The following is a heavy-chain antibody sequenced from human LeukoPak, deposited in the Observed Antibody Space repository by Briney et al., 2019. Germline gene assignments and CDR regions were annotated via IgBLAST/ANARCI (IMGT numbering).Heavy chain of an antibody. CDR3: ARESITMIVVPTFVDY. D-gene: IGHD3-22*01. CDR2: IYYSGST. V-gene: IGHV4-39*07. J-gene: IGHJ4*02. Sequence: SETLSLTCTVSGGSISSSSYYWGWIRQPPRKGLEWIGSIYYSGSTYYNPSLKSRVTISVDTSKNQFSLKLSSVTAADTAVYYCARESITMIVVPTFVDYWGQGTLVTVSS. CDR1: GGSISSSSYY.